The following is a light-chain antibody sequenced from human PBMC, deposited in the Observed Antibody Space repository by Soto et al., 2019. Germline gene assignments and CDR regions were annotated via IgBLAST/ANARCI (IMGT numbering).Light chain of an antibody. V-gene: IGLV1-44*01. CDR3: AAWDDSLNARGV. Sequence: QSVLTQPPSASGTPGQRVTISCSGSSSNIGSNAVSWYQQLPGTAPKLLIYNDNQQPSGVPDRFSASKSGTSASLAISGLRSEDEADYYCAAWDDSLNARGVFGGGTKLTVL. CDR2: NDN. CDR1: SSNIGSNA. J-gene: IGLJ3*02.